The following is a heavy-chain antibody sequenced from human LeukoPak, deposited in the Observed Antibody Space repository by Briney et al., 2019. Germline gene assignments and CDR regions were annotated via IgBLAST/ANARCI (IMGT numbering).Heavy chain of an antibody. CDR1: GFTFSSYW. J-gene: IGHJ4*02. D-gene: IGHD4-23*01. CDR2: IKSDGSST. Sequence: GGSLRLSCAASGFTFSSYWMHWVRQAPGKGLVWVSRIKSDGSSTNYADSVKGRFTISRDNAKNTLYLQMNSMRAEDTAVYYCARAVGNSEDFDYWGQGTLVTVSS. V-gene: IGHV3-74*01. CDR3: ARAVGNSEDFDY.